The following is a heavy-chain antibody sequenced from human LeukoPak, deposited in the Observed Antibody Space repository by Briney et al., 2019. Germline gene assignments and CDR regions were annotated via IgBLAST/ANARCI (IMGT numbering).Heavy chain of an antibody. CDR1: GFTVSSNY. CDR2: IYSGGST. J-gene: IGHJ4*02. CDR3: ARARSGYDFIIDY. V-gene: IGHV3-66*01. D-gene: IGHD5-12*01. Sequence: PGGALRLSCAASGFTVSSNYMSWVRQAPGKGLEWVSVIYSGGSTYYADSVKGRFTISRDNSKNTLYLQTNSLRAEDTAVYYCARARSGYDFIIDYWGQGTLVTVSS.